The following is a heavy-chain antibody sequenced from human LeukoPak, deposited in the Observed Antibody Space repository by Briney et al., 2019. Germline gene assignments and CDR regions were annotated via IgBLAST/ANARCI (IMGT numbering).Heavy chain of an antibody. Sequence: ASVNVSCKASGNTFTNYGFSWVRQAPGQGLEWMGWISAYNGNTNYTQKLQGRVTMTTDAPTSTAYMELRSLRSDDTAVYYCARGAREQQPDYYYGLDVWGQGTTVTVSS. D-gene: IGHD6-13*01. V-gene: IGHV1-18*01. CDR3: ARGAREQQPDYYYGLDV. CDR1: GNTFTNYG. CDR2: ISAYNGNT. J-gene: IGHJ6*02.